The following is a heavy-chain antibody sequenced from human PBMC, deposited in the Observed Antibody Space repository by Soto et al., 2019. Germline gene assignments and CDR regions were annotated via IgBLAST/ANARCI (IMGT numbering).Heavy chain of an antibody. J-gene: IGHJ6*02. V-gene: IGHV3-48*03. Sequence: GGSLRLSCAASGFAFKSYEMNWVRQAPGKGLEWISYISSSGTTINYAESVEGRFTISRDNAKNSLSLEMTSLRTDDTGVYYCARTDAQTRGYTYGVRTVSETRFYYYYGMDVWGQGTRVTVSS. CDR2: ISSSGTTI. CDR1: GFAFKSYE. D-gene: IGHD5-18*01. CDR3: ARTDAQTRGYTYGVRTVSETRFYYYYGMDV.